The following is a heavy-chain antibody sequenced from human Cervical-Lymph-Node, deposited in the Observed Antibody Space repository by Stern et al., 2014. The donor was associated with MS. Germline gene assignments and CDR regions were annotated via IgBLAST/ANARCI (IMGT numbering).Heavy chain of an antibody. CDR1: GYTFTSYG. D-gene: IGHD2-15*01. CDR2: ISAYNCNT. Sequence: VQLVESGAEVKKPGASVKVYCKASGYTFTSYGISWVRQAPGQGLEWMGWISAYNCNTNYAHKLPGIVHMTTDTSTSTAYMELRSLRSDDTAVYYCARGLLGSENAFDICGQGTMVTVSS. J-gene: IGHJ3*02. CDR3: ARGLLGSENAFDI. V-gene: IGHV1-18*01.